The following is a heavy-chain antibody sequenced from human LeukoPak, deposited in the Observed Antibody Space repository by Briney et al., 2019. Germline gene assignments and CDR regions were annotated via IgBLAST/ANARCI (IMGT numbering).Heavy chain of an antibody. CDR1: GGSISGYY. CDR2: IYYSGST. CDR3: ARVITIIRGLDP. V-gene: IGHV4-59*01. Sequence: SETLSLTCTVSGGSISGYYWNWIRQPPGKGLEWIGYIYYSGSTNYNPSLKSRVTISVDMSKNQFSLKLTSVTAADTAVYYCARVITIIRGLDPWGQGTLVTVSS. D-gene: IGHD3-10*01. J-gene: IGHJ5*02.